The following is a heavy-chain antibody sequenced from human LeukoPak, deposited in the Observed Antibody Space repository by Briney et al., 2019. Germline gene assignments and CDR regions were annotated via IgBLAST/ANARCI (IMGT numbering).Heavy chain of an antibody. J-gene: IGHJ4*02. D-gene: IGHD3-10*01. CDR1: GFTFSSYA. CDR2: ISYDGSNK. V-gene: IGHV3-30*04. CDR3: ARDRVLLWFGELPLFDY. Sequence: GGSLRLSCAASGFTFSSYAMHWVRQAPGKGLEWVAVISYDGSNKYYADSVKGRFTISRDNSKNTLYLQMNSLRAEDTAVYYCARDRVLLWFGELPLFDYWGQGTLVTVSS.